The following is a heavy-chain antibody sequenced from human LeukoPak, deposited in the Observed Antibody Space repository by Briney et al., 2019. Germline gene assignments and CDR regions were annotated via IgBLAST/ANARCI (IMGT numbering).Heavy chain of an antibody. CDR3: AKINCSGGSCYHWYFDL. J-gene: IGHJ2*01. D-gene: IGHD2-15*01. V-gene: IGHV1-2*02. Sequence: ASVKVSCKASGYSFTSYYMHWVRQAPGQGLEWMGWINPNSGGTNYAQKFQGRVTVTRDTSISTAYMELSRLRSDDTAVYYCAKINCSGGSCYHWYFDLWGRGTLVTVSS. CDR2: INPNSGGT. CDR1: GYSFTSYY.